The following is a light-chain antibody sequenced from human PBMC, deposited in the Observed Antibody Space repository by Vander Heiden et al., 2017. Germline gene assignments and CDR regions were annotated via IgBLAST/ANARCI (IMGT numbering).Light chain of an antibody. Sequence: DIVLTQSPASLSFSPGQRASLSCRASQSVSSYLAWYQQKPGQAPRLLIYEASNRASGIPARFSGSGSGTDFTLTISSLEAEDFAVYYCQQRSNWLWTFGQGTKVEIK. CDR3: QQRSNWLWT. J-gene: IGKJ1*01. CDR1: QSVSSY. CDR2: EAS. V-gene: IGKV3-11*01.